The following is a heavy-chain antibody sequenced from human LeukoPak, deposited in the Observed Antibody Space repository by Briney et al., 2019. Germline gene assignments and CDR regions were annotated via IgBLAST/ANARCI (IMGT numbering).Heavy chain of an antibody. J-gene: IGHJ3*01. Sequence: GGSLRLSCAAPGLTFSNYWMSWVRQAPGKGLEWVANIKKDETEKYYVDSVKGRFTISRDNAKSSLYLQMNSLRAEDTAVYYCARLHNSGYSINWGQGTMVTVSS. CDR1: GLTFSNYW. CDR2: IKKDETEK. D-gene: IGHD3-22*01. CDR3: ARLHNSGYSIN. V-gene: IGHV3-7*01.